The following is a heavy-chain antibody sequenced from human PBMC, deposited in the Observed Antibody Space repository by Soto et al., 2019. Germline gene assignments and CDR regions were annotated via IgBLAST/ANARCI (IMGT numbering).Heavy chain of an antibody. J-gene: IGHJ5*02. D-gene: IGHD4-17*01. CDR1: GYTLNEVA. Sequence: QVQLVQFGAEGKKPGASVKVSCKVSGYTLNEVAMHWVRQAPGKGLEWLGGFDPDEAETIYAQHFQGRVTMTEDTSTDTVYMELSSLRSDDTALYFCTTYHGDYNFDHWGQGTLVTVSS. V-gene: IGHV1-24*01. CDR2: FDPDEAET. CDR3: TTYHGDYNFDH.